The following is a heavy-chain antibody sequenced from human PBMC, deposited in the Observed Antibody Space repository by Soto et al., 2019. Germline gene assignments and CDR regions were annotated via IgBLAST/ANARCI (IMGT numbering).Heavy chain of an antibody. CDR3: ARPYSGSSSWDLSMEV. V-gene: IGHV4-39*01. CDR1: GGSISSSSYY. D-gene: IGHD6-13*01. Sequence: SETLSLTCTVSGGSISSSSYYWGWIRQPPGKGLEWIGSIYYSGSTYYNPSLKSRVTISVDTSKNQFSLKLSSVTAADTAVYYCARPYSGSSSWDLSMEVWGQGTTVPVSS. J-gene: IGHJ6*02. CDR2: IYYSGST.